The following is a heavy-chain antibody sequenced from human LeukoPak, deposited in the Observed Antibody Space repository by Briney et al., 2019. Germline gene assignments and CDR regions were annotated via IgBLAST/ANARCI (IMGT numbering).Heavy chain of an antibody. D-gene: IGHD4-17*01. CDR1: GFTFSSYA. Sequence: GGSLRLSCAASGFTFSSYAMHWVRQAPGKGLERVAVISYDGSNKYYADSVKDRFTISRDNSKNTLYLQMNSLRAEDTAVYYCARDNYDYGDYGPDYWGQGTLVTVSS. V-gene: IGHV3-30*04. CDR2: ISYDGSNK. CDR3: ARDNYDYGDYGPDY. J-gene: IGHJ4*02.